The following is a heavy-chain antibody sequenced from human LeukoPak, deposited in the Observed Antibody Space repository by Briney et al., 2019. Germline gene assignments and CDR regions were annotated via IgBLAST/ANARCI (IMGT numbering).Heavy chain of an antibody. D-gene: IGHD6-13*01. Sequence: ASVKVSGKASGYTVTGYDVHWGRQAPGQGLEWMGWINPNSGGTNYAQKYQGRLTMTRDTSISTGYMELSRLRSDDTAVYYCARGRAAAVYFDYWGQGTLVTVSS. CDR1: GYTVTGYD. CDR3: ARGRAAAVYFDY. J-gene: IGHJ4*02. V-gene: IGHV1-2*02. CDR2: INPNSGGT.